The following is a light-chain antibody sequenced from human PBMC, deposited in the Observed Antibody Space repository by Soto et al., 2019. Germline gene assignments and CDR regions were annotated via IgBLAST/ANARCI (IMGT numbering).Light chain of an antibody. CDR1: QSVSSN. J-gene: IGKJ1*01. V-gene: IGKV3-15*01. CDR3: QQYNNWLT. Sequence: EIVMTQSPATLSVSPGERATLACRASQSVSSNLAWYQQKPGQAPRLLIYDASTRADGIPARFSGSGSGTEFTLTISSLQSEDFAVYYCQQYNNWLTVGPGTKLEIK. CDR2: DAS.